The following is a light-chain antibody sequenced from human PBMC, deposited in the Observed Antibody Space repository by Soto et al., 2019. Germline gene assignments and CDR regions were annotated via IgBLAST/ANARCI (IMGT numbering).Light chain of an antibody. CDR3: QQYSHLVT. V-gene: IGKV1-5*01. CDR2: DAS. J-gene: IGKJ2*01. CDR1: QTISTL. Sequence: IQMTQSPSTLSAPVGDRVTITCQASQTISTLLAWFQHKPGKAPNLLIYDASNLESGVPSRFSGSGSGTEFTLTISSLPSDDSATYFCQQYSHLVTFGHGTKLEIK.